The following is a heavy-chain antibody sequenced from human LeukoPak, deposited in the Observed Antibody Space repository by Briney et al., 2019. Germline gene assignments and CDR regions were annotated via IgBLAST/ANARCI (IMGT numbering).Heavy chain of an antibody. Sequence: QTLSLTCALSGDSLSNNNVAWNWISPSPPRGLPWLGRTYYRSKWNTDYAVPVKSRITINSDTSKSLLSLQVNSVAPEDSAVYYCAGGCYSSFDYWDQGTLVTVSS. CDR3: AGGCYSSFDY. CDR1: GDSLSNNNVA. CDR2: TYYRSKWNT. V-gene: IGHV6-1*01. D-gene: IGHD3-16*01. J-gene: IGHJ4*02.